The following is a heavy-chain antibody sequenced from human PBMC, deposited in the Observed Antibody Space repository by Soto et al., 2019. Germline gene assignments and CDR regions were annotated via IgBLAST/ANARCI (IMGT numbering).Heavy chain of an antibody. J-gene: IGHJ4*02. CDR3: ARDLAAADY. CDR2: ISWNSGSI. D-gene: IGHD6-13*01. CDR1: GFTFDDYA. Sequence: HPGGSLRLSCAASGFTFDDYAMHWVRQAPGKGLEWVSGISWNSGSIGYADSVKGRFTISRDNAKNSLYLQMNSLRFEDTAVYYCARDLAAADYWGQGTLVTVSS. V-gene: IGHV3-9*01.